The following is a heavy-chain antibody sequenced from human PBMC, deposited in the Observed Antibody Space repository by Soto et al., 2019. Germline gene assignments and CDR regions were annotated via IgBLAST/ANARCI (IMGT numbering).Heavy chain of an antibody. D-gene: IGHD6-13*01. CDR1: GYTFTSYG. J-gene: IGHJ4*02. Sequence: ASVKVSCKASGYTFTSYGISWVRQAPGQGLEWMGWISAYNGNTNYAQKLQGRVTMTTDTSTSTAYMELRSLRSDATAVYYCARDRKRQLVDDYWGQGTMVTVSP. CDR3: ARDRKRQLVDDY. V-gene: IGHV1-18*01. CDR2: ISAYNGNT.